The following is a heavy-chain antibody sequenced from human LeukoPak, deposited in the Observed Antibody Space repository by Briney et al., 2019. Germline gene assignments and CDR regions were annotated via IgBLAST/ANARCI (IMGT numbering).Heavy chain of an antibody. CDR1: GFTFNNYA. Sequence: PGGSLRLSCATSGFTFNNYAMSWVRQAPGKGLEWVSAISSTGIAAYYADSVKGRFTISKDKSKNTLYLQMSGLRAEDTAVYYCAKDHRHTYWYFDLWGRGTLVTVSS. CDR2: ISSTGIAA. J-gene: IGHJ2*01. CDR3: AKDHRHTYWYFDL. D-gene: IGHD5-18*01. V-gene: IGHV3-23*01.